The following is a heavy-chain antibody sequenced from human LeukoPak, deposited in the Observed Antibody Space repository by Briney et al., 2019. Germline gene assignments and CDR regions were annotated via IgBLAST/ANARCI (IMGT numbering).Heavy chain of an antibody. D-gene: IGHD2-21*02. CDR1: GGSFSGYY. CDR3: ARLLLTARDAFDT. V-gene: IGHV4-39*01. Sequence: SETLSLTCAVYGGSFSGYYWGWIRQPPGKGLEWIGSIYYSGNTYYNPSLKSRVTISVDTSKNQFSLKLSSVTAADTAVYYCARLLLTARDAFDTWGQGTMVTVSS. CDR2: IYYSGNT. J-gene: IGHJ3*02.